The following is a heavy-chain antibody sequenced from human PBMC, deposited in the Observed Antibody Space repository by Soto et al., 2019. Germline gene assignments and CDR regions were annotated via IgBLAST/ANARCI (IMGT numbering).Heavy chain of an antibody. Sequence: ASETLSLTCTVSGGSISSGGYYWSWIRQHPGKGLEWIGYIYYSGSTYYNPSLKSRVTISVDTSKNQFSLKLSSVTAADTAVYYCARDRARGNAFDIWGQGTMVTVSS. D-gene: IGHD3-16*01. CDR1: GGSISSGGYY. J-gene: IGHJ3*02. CDR2: IYYSGST. CDR3: ARDRARGNAFDI. V-gene: IGHV4-31*03.